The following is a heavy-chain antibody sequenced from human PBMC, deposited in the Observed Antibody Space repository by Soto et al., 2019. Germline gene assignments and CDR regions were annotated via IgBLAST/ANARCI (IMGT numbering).Heavy chain of an antibody. CDR2: IIPIFGTA. CDR1: GGTFSSYA. V-gene: IGHV1-69*06. D-gene: IGHD6-6*01. CDR3: ARAASYSSSSDYYYYGMDV. Sequence: QVQLVQSGAEVKKPGSSVKVSCKASGGTFSSYAISWVRQAPGQGLEWMGGIIPIFGTANYAQKFQGRVTITADKSTSTAYTELSSLRSEDTAVYYCARAASYSSSSDYYYYGMDVWGQGTTVTVSS. J-gene: IGHJ6*02.